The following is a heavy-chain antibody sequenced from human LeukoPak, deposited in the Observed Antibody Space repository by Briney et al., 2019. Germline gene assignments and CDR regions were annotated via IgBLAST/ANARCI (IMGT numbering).Heavy chain of an antibody. CDR2: IYYSGST. CDR3: ARDAAKAQLAYFDY. D-gene: IGHD6-13*01. J-gene: IGHJ4*02. Sequence: SETLSLTCTVSGGSISSSSYYWGWIRQPPGKGLEWIGSIYYSGSTYYNPSLKCRVTISVDTSKNQFSLKLSSVTAADTAVYYCARDAAKAQLAYFDYWGQGTLVTVSS. V-gene: IGHV4-39*07. CDR1: GGSISSSSYY.